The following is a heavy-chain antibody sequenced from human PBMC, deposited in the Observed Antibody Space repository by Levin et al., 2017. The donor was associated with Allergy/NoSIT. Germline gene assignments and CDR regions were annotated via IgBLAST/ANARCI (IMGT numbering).Heavy chain of an antibody. D-gene: IGHD6-13*01. CDR1: GVSISSGDFY. CDR2: IYYSGST. CDR3: ARGFGGSSSSWPFDY. V-gene: IGHV4-30-4*01. Sequence: SCTVSGVSISSGDFYWTWIRQSPGKGLEWVGYIYYSGSTYYNPSLKGRVTISVDASKNLFSLKLNSVTAADTAVYYCARGFGGSSSSWPFDYWGQGTLVTVSS. J-gene: IGHJ4*02.